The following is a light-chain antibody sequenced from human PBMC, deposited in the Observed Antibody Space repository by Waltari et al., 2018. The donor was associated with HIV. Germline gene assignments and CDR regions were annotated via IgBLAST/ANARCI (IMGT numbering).Light chain of an antibody. V-gene: IGKV1-39*01. Sequence: DIQMTQSPSSLSASVGDRVPITCRASQSISSYLNWYQQKPGKAPNLLIYAASSLQSGVPSRFSGSGSGTDFTLTISSLQPEDFATYYCQQSYITPLTFGGGTKVEIK. CDR2: AAS. CDR1: QSISSY. J-gene: IGKJ4*01. CDR3: QQSYITPLT.